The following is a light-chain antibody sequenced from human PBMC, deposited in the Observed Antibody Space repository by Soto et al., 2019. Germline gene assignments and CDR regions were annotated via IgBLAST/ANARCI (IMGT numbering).Light chain of an antibody. Sequence: DIQMTQSPSSLSASVGDRVTITCRASHSVASYFNWFQQRPGKAPSLLIYAATTLHTGVPSRFSGSRSGTNFTLTISRLQPEDFATYYCQESCTTPAFTFGPGTKVDFK. CDR2: AAT. V-gene: IGKV1-39*01. CDR1: HSVASY. J-gene: IGKJ3*01. CDR3: QESCTTPAFT.